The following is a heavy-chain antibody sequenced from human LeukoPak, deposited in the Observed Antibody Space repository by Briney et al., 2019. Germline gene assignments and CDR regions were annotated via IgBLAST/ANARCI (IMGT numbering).Heavy chain of an antibody. CDR2: IRYDGSNK. CDR3: AKEEIIGQQLEFDY. V-gene: IGHV3-30*02. Sequence: GGSLRLSRAASGFTFSSYGMHWVRQAPGKGLEWVAFIRYDGSNKYYADSVKGRFTISRDNSKNTLYLQMNSLRAEDTAVYYCAKEEIIGQQLEFDYWGQGTLVTVSS. CDR1: GFTFSSYG. D-gene: IGHD6-13*01. J-gene: IGHJ4*02.